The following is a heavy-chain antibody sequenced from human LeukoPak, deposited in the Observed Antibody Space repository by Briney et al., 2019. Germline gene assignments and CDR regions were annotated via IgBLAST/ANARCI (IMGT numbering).Heavy chain of an antibody. J-gene: IGHJ4*02. CDR3: ATVGYSSWYTFDY. Sequence: GGSLRLYCAASGFTFSSYAMSWVRQAPGKGLEWVSAISGSGGSTYYADSVEGRFTISRDNSKNTLYLQMNSLRAEDTAVYYCATVGYSSWYTFDYWGQGTLVTVSS. V-gene: IGHV3-23*01. CDR1: GFTFSSYA. CDR2: ISGSGGST. D-gene: IGHD6-13*01.